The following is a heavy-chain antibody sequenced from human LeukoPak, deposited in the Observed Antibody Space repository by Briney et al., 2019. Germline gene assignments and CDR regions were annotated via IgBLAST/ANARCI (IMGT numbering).Heavy chain of an antibody. CDR3: ARDPRVAAAGTVDY. CDR2: IYYSGST. V-gene: IGHV4-39*07. J-gene: IGHJ4*02. Sequence: SETLSLTCTVSGGSISSSSYYWGWIRQPPGKGLEWIGSIYYSGSTYYNPSLKSRVTISVDTSKNQFSLKLSSVTAADTAVYYCARDPRVAAAGTVDYWGQGTLVTVSS. D-gene: IGHD6-13*01. CDR1: GGSISSSSYY.